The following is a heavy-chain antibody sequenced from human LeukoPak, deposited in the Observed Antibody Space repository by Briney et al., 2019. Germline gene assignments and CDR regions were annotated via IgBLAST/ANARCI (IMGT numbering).Heavy chain of an antibody. J-gene: IGHJ5*02. D-gene: IGHD2-21*01. CDR3: AKERAYCGGDCPNWFDP. CDR1: GFTFSSYA. CDR2: ISGSGGST. Sequence: PGGSLRLSCAASGFTFSSYAMSWVRQAPGKGLEWVSAISGSGGSTYYADSVKGRFTISRDNSKNTLYLQMNSLRAEDTAVYYCAKERAYCGGDCPNWFDPRGQGTLVTVSS. V-gene: IGHV3-23*01.